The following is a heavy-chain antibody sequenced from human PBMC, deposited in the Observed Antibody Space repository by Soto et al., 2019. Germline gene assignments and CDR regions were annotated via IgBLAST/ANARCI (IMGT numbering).Heavy chain of an antibody. CDR3: TKRGGHQRMDD. CDR1: GYNFISYW. Sequence: PGESLKISCESSGYNFISYWINWVRQKPGKGLEWMGRIDPSDSYTNYSPSFQGHLTISADKSISTAYLQWSSLKASDTAMYYCTKRGGHQRMDDWGQGTLVTVSS. CDR2: IDPSDSYT. D-gene: IGHD2-2*01. J-gene: IGHJ4*02. V-gene: IGHV5-10-1*01.